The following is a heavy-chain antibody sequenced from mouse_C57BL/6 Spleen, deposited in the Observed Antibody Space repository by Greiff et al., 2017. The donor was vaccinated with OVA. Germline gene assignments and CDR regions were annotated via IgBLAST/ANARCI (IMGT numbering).Heavy chain of an antibody. CDR1: GYTFTDYE. CDR3: TGGDGYYFDY. J-gene: IGHJ2*01. D-gene: IGHD3-3*01. Sequence: VQLQPSGAELVRPGASVTLSCKASGYTFTDYEMHWVKQTPVHGLEWIGAIDPETGGTAYNQKFKGKAILTADKSSSTAYMELRSLTSEDAAVYYCTGGDGYYFDYWGQGTTLTVSS. CDR2: IDPETGGT. V-gene: IGHV1-15*01.